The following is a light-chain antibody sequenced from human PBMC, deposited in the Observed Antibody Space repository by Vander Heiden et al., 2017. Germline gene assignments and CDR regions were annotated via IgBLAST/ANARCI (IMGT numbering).Light chain of an antibody. CDR3: QSYASNLSGSARV. J-gene: IGLJ3*02. CDR1: SSNIGAGYD. V-gene: IGLV1-40*01. Sequence: HSVLTQPPSVSGAPGQSVTISCTGTSSNIGAGYDLHWTQQLPVTAPKLLIFSNGNRPSGVPIRFSGSNSSSSASLAITGTQAEDEADYDCQSYASNLSGSARVFGGGTKLTVL. CDR2: SNG.